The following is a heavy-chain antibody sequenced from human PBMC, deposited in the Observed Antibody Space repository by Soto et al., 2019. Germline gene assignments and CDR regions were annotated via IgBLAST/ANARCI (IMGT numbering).Heavy chain of an antibody. V-gene: IGHV2-5*02. J-gene: IGHJ6*02. CDR2: IYWDDDK. CDR1: GFSLSTSGVG. CDR3: AHRPSRAAAGQGYYYGMDV. Sequence: SGPTLVNPTQTLTLTCTFSGFSLSTSGVGVGWIRQPPGKALEWLALIYWDDDKRYSPSLKSRLTITKDTSKNQVVLTMTNMDPVDTATYYCAHRPSRAAAGQGYYYGMDVWGQGTTVTVSS. D-gene: IGHD6-13*01.